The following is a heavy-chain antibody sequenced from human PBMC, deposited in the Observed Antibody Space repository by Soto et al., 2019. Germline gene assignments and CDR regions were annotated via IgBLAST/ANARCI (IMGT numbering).Heavy chain of an antibody. J-gene: IGHJ4*02. Sequence: QVQLVQSGAEVKKPGSSVKVSCKASGGTFSSYAISWVRQAPGQGLEWMGGNIPIFGTANYAQKFQGRVTITADESTSTAYMEPSSLRSEDTAVYYCARAGKLAAAAPYDFDYWGQGTLVTVSS. CDR2: NIPIFGTA. D-gene: IGHD6-13*01. CDR3: ARAGKLAAAAPYDFDY. V-gene: IGHV1-69*01. CDR1: GGTFSSYA.